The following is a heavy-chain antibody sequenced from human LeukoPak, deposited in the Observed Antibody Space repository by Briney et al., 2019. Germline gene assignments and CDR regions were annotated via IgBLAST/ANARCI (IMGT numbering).Heavy chain of an antibody. CDR3: ARAGQWLGNFDY. V-gene: IGHV1-69*05. D-gene: IGHD6-19*01. J-gene: IGHJ4*02. CDR1: GGTFSSYA. Sequence: GASVKVSCKASGGTFSSYAISWVRQAPGQGLEWMGGIIPIFGTANYAQKFQGRVTMTTDTSTSTAYMELRSLRSDDTAVYYCARAGQWLGNFDYWGQGTLVTVSS. CDR2: IIPIFGTA.